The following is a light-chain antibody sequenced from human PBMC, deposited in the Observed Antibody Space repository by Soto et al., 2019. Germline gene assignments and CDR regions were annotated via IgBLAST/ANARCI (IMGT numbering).Light chain of an antibody. V-gene: IGLV1-44*01. J-gene: IGLJ1*01. CDR3: AEWDDSLNGYV. CDR1: SSNIGINS. Sequence: QSVLTRPPSAFGTPGQRVTISCSGSSSNIGINSVSWYQQLPGTAPKLLIYSNDQRPSGVPGRFSGSKSGTSASLAISWLQSGDEADYYCAEWDDSLNGYVFGTGTKVTVL. CDR2: SND.